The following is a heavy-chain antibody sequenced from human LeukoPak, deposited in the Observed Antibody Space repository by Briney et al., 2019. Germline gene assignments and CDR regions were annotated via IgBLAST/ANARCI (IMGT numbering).Heavy chain of an antibody. J-gene: IGHJ5*02. D-gene: IGHD5/OR15-5a*01. CDR1: GFTFSNYA. CDR3: AQRGLRLAPDFDL. CDR2: ISGSGYST. Sequence: GGSLRLSCAASGFTFSNYAMSWVRQAPGKGPEWVSAISGSGYSTYYADSVKGRFTISRDNSKNTLFLQMNSLRAEDTAVYYCAQRGLRLAPDFDLWGQGTLVTVSS. V-gene: IGHV3-23*01.